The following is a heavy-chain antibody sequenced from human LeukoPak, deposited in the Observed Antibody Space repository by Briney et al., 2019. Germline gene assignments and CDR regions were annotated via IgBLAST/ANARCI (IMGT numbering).Heavy chain of an antibody. CDR2: IIPILGIA. V-gene: IGHV1-69*04. CDR3: ARDRVVVVAATYLDY. J-gene: IGHJ4*02. Sequence: SVKVSCKASGGTFSSYAISWVRQAPGQGLEWMGRIIPILGIANYAQKFQGRVTITADKSTSTAYMELSSLRSEDTAVYYCARDRVVVVAATYLDYWGQGTLVTVSS. D-gene: IGHD2-15*01. CDR1: GGTFSSYA.